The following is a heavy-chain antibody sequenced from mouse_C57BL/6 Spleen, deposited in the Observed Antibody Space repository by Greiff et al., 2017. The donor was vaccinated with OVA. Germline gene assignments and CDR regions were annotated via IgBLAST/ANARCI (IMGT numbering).Heavy chain of an antibody. V-gene: IGHV1-18*01. CDR1: GYTFTDYN. Sequence: EVQLQQSGPELVKPGASVKIPCKASGYTFTDYNMDWVKQSHGKSLEWIGDINPNNGGTIYNQKFKGKATVTVDKSSSTAYMELRSLTSEDTAVYYCAREGGGYDGAWFAYWGQGTLVTVSA. CDR2: INPNNGGT. D-gene: IGHD2-12*01. CDR3: AREGGGYDGAWFAY. J-gene: IGHJ3*01.